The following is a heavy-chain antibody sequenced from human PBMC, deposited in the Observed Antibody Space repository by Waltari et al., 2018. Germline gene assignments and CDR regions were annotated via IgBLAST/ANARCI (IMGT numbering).Heavy chain of an antibody. CDR2: IYYSGSP. CDR1: GGSISSHY. CDR3: GRARYSSSWYEGGAFDI. D-gene: IGHD6-13*01. Sequence: QVQLQESGPGLVKPSETLSLTCPVSGGSISSHYWSWIRPPPGEGLEGIGYIYYSGSPTYTPSLKSRVTISVDTSKSQFSLKLSSVTAADTAVYYCGRARYSSSWYEGGAFDIWGQGTMVTVSS. J-gene: IGHJ3*02. V-gene: IGHV4-59*11.